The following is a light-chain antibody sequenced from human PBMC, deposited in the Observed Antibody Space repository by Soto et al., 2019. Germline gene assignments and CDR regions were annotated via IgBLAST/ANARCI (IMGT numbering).Light chain of an antibody. CDR3: QSYDSSLSGVV. J-gene: IGLJ2*01. V-gene: IGLV1-40*01. CDR1: SSNIGSYYD. Sequence: QSVLTQPPSVSGAPGQRVTISCTGSSSNIGSYYDVQWYQHLPGAAPKLLIYRNSKRPSGVPDRFSGSRSGTSASLAISGLQAEDEADYYCQSYDSSLSGVVFGGGTKLTVL. CDR2: RNS.